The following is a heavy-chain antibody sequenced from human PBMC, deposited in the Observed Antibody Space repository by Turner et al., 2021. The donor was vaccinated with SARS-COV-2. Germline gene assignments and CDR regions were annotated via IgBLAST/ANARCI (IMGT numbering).Heavy chain of an antibody. V-gene: IGHV3-7*03. J-gene: IGHJ4*02. D-gene: IGHD6-13*01. CDR3: ARLHTSSWYFDY. CDR2: IKQDGSEK. CDR1: GFTFSSYW. Sequence: EVQLVESGGGLVQPGGSLRLSCAASGFTFSSYWMSWVRQAPGKGMEGVANIKQDGSEKDYVDSVKGRFTISRDNAKNSLYLQMNSLRAEDTAVYYCARLHTSSWYFDYWGQGTLVTVSS.